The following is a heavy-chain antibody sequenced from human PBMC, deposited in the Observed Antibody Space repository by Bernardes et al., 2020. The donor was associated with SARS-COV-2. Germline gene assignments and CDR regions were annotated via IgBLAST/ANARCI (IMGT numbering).Heavy chain of an antibody. D-gene: IGHD5-18*01. CDR2: ISGSGATT. J-gene: IGHJ4*02. CDR1: GFTFRYYA. V-gene: IGHV3-23*01. CDR3: ANNGYSYGYSRW. Sequence: GGTLRLSCAASGFTFRYYAMSWVRKAPGKGLEWVSYISGSGATTFYSDPVKGRFTISRDNSKNTLFLQMNDLRADATAVYYCANNGYSYGYSRWWGQGTLVTGSS.